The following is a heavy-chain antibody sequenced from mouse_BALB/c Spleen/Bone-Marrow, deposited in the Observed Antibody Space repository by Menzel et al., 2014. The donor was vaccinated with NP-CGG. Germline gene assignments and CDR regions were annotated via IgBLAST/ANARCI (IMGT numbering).Heavy chain of an antibody. CDR2: ILPGSGST. J-gene: IGHJ3*01. Sequence: VKLMESGAELMKPGASVKISCKATGYTFSSYWIEWVKQRPGHGLEWIGEILPGSGSTNYNEKFKGKATFTADTSFNTAYMQLSSLTSEDSAVYYCAREDGNHVGFAYWGQGTLVTVSA. CDR3: AREDGNHVGFAY. D-gene: IGHD2-1*01. V-gene: IGHV1-9*01. CDR1: GYTFSSYW.